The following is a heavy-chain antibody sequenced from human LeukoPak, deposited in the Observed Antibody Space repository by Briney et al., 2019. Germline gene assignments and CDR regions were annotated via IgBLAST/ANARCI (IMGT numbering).Heavy chain of an antibody. CDR3: AREWGNYWFDP. D-gene: IGHD4-23*01. J-gene: IGHJ5*02. CDR1: GFTFSSYA. CDR2: ISYDGSNK. Sequence: GGSLRLSCAASGFTFSSYAMHWVRQAPGKGLEWVAVISYDGSNKYYADSVKGRFTISRDNSKNTLYLQMNSLRAEDTAVYYCAREWGNYWFDPWGKGTLVTVSS. V-gene: IGHV3-30*04.